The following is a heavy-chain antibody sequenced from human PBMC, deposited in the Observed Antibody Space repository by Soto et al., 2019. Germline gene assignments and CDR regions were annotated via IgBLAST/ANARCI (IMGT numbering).Heavy chain of an antibody. CDR2: ISYDGSNK. CDR1: GFTFSSYG. D-gene: IGHD6-19*01. V-gene: IGHV3-30*03. CDR3: ATVGAGIAVAGILSWFPFDY. J-gene: IGHJ4*02. Sequence: QVQLVESGGGVVQPGRSLRLSCAASGFTFSSYGMHWVRQAPGKGLEWVAVISYDGSNKYYADSVKGRFTISRDNSKNTLELQMNSLRAEDTAVYYGATVGAGIAVAGILSWFPFDYWGQGTLVTVSS.